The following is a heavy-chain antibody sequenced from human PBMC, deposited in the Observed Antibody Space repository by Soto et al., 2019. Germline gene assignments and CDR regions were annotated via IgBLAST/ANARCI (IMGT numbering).Heavy chain of an antibody. CDR2: IHVTGYT. CDR3: ARGGALRPNGHVPFAF. CDR1: GASITSGSYS. D-gene: IGHD1-26*01. Sequence: PSETLSLTCTVSGASITSGSYSWSWIRQAPGKGLEWIGDIHVTGYTAFSPSLKRRVTMSVDTSKNQFSLNVNSVTAADTAVYFCARGGALRPNGHVPFAFWGQGTLVTVSS. J-gene: IGHJ4*02. V-gene: IGHV4-30-2*01.